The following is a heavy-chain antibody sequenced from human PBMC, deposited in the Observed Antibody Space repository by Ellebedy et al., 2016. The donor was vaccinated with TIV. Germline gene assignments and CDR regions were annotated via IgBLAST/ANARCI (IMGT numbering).Heavy chain of an antibody. CDR3: AKGYCSSIRCLEND. D-gene: IGHD2-2*01. V-gene: IGHV3-23*01. CDR2: ISGSGDST. Sequence: GESLKISCVASGYTFGNHVMSWVRQAPGKGLEWVTGISGSGDSTYYADSVKGRFSISRDNSKKTLYLQMNSLRGDDTAVYYCAKGYCSSIRCLENDWGQGILVTASS. J-gene: IGHJ4*02. CDR1: GYTFGNHV.